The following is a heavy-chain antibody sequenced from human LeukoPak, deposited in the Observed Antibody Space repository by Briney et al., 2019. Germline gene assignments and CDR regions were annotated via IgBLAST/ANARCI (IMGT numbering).Heavy chain of an antibody. CDR3: ARAYCSGGTCDTWKFNY. Sequence: GGSLRLSCAASGFTFRVYGMHWVRQAPGKGLEWVAIIWYDGSKKYYADSVKGRFTISRDNSKSSLYLQMDSLRAEDTAVYYCARAYCSGGTCDTWKFNYWGQGTLVTVSS. V-gene: IGHV3-33*01. CDR1: GFTFRVYG. J-gene: IGHJ4*02. CDR2: IWYDGSKK. D-gene: IGHD2-15*01.